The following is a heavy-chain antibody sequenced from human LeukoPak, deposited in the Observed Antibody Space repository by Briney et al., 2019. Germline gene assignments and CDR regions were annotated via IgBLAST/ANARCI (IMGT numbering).Heavy chain of an antibody. Sequence: SETLSLTCTVSGGSISSGDYYWSWIRQPPGKGLEWIGEINHSGSTNYNPSLKSRVTISVDTSKNQFSLKLSSVTAADTAVYYCARGVLVVGATTDFDYWGQGTLVTVSS. V-gene: IGHV4-39*07. D-gene: IGHD1-26*01. J-gene: IGHJ4*02. CDR2: INHSGST. CDR1: GGSISSGDYY. CDR3: ARGVLVVGATTDFDY.